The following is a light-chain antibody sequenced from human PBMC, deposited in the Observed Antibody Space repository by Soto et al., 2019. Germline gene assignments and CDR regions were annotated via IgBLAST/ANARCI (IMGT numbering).Light chain of an antibody. Sequence: DIQLTQSPSFLSASVGDRVTITCRATQGISTYLAWYQHKPGTAPKLLIYTASTLQSGVPSRFSGSGSGTDFTLTISRRQPEDFATYYCQQVKSYPLTFGGGTKVEIK. J-gene: IGKJ4*01. CDR1: QGISTY. CDR3: QQVKSYPLT. CDR2: TAS. V-gene: IGKV1-9*01.